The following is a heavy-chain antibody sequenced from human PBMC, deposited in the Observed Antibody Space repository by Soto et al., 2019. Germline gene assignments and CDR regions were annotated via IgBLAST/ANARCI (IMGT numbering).Heavy chain of an antibody. CDR3: AKDAVGYCSSTSCYYFDY. D-gene: IGHD2-2*01. CDR1: GFTFSSYA. CDR2: ISGSGGST. Sequence: GSLRLSCAASGFTFSSYAMSWVRQAPGKGLEWVSAISGSGGSTYYADSVKGRFTISRDNSKNTLYLQMNSLRAEDTAVYYCAKDAVGYCSSTSCYYFDYWGQGTLVTVSS. V-gene: IGHV3-23*01. J-gene: IGHJ4*02.